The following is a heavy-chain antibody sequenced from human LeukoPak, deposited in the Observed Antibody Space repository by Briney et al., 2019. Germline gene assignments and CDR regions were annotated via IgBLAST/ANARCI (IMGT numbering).Heavy chain of an antibody. CDR1: GFTFSSYA. CDR3: ASKGLFSH. Sequence: GGSLRLSCAASGFTFSSYAMSWVRQAPGKGLEWVSANSGSGGSTYYADSVKGRFTISRGNAKNSLYLQMNSLRAEDTAVYYCASKGLFSHWGQGTLVSVSS. CDR2: NSGSGGST. J-gene: IGHJ4*02. V-gene: IGHV3-23*01.